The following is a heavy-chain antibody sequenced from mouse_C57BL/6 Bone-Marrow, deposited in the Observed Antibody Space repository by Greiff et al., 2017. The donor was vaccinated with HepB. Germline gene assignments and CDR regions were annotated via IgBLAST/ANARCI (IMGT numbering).Heavy chain of an antibody. J-gene: IGHJ3*01. CDR1: GYTFSTYW. Sequence: QVQQQSGAELVKPGASVKISCKTSGYTFSTYWMNWVKQRPGKGLEWIGQIYPGDGDTNYNGKFKGKATLTADKSSSTAYMQLSSLTSEDSAVYFCARGAYWGQGTLVTVSA. V-gene: IGHV1-80*01. CDR3: ARGAY. CDR2: IYPGDGDT.